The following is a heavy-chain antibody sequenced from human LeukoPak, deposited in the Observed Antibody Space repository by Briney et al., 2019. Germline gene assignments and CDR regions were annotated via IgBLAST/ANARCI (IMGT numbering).Heavy chain of an antibody. CDR3: ARNIVVVPAADYYYYGMDV. J-gene: IGHJ6*02. Sequence: SETLSLTCTVSGYSISSAYHWGWIRQPPGKGLEWIGSIYRSGSTYYNPSLKSRSVDTSKNHFSLKLTSVTAADTAVYYCARNIVVVPAADYYYYGMDVWGQGTTVTVSS. V-gene: IGHV4-38-2*02. CDR1: GYSISSAYH. CDR2: IYRSGST. D-gene: IGHD2-2*01.